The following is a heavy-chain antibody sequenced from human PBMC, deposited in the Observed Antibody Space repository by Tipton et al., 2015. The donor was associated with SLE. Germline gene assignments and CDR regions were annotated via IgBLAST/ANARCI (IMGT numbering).Heavy chain of an antibody. J-gene: IGHJ6*03. CDR3: ARGPGIERNYYYYYYMDV. V-gene: IGHV4-34*01. CDR1: GGSFSGYY. Sequence: TLSLTCAVYGGSFSGYYWSWIRQTPGKGLEWIGEINHSGSTNYNPSLKSRVTISVDTSKNQFSLKLGSVTAADTAMYYCARGPGIERNYYYYYYMDVWDKGTTVTVSS. D-gene: IGHD3-10*01. CDR2: INHSGST.